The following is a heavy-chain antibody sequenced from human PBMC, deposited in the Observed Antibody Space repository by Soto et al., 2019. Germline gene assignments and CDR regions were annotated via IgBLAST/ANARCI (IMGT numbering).Heavy chain of an antibody. CDR1: GYTFTSYW. V-gene: IGHV5-10-1*01. CDR3: AAAGYTYGYYFDH. CDR2: IDPSDSST. D-gene: IGHD5-18*01. J-gene: IGHJ4*02. Sequence: PGESLKISCKGSGYTFTSYWITWVRQMPGKGLEWMGRIDPSDSSTNYSPSFQGHVTMSTDKSITTAHLQWSSLKVSDTAMYYCAAAGYTYGYYFDHWGQGTQVTVSS.